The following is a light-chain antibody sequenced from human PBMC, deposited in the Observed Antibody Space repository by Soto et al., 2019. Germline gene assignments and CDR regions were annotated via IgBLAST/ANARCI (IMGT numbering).Light chain of an antibody. CDR1: SSDVGSYNL. J-gene: IGLJ3*02. Sequence: QSALTQPPSVSGSPGQSITISCTGTSSDVGSYNLVSWYQQHPGKAPKLMIYEGSKRPSGVSNRFSGSKSGNTASLTISGLQAEDEADYYCCSYAGSSTWVFGGGTKLTV. CDR2: EGS. CDR3: CSYAGSSTWV. V-gene: IGLV2-23*01.